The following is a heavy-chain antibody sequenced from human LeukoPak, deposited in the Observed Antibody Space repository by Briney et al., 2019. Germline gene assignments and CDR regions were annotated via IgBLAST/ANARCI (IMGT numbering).Heavy chain of an antibody. CDR2: INSDGSST. CDR1: GFTFSSYW. CDR3: ALSRYDYVWGSYRYDY. Sequence: GGSLRLSCAALGFTFSSYWVDWVRPAPGKGLVWVSRINSDGSSTSYADSVKGRFTISRDNAKNTLYLQMNSLRAEDTAVYYCALSRYDYVWGSYRYDYWGQGTPVTVSS. V-gene: IGHV3-74*01. D-gene: IGHD3-16*02. J-gene: IGHJ4*02.